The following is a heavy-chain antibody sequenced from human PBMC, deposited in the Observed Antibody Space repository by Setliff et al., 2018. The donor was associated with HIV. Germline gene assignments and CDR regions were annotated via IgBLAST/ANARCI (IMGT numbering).Heavy chain of an antibody. CDR2: TYTNGYT. V-gene: IGHV4-61*09. CDR3: ARAPPGIQNDAFDV. J-gene: IGHJ3*01. CDR1: GGSLRSGSYY. Sequence: TLSLTCTVSGGSLRSGSYYWTWIRQPAGKGPEWIGHTYTNGYTNYNPSLKSRVTISVDTSRDQFPLQLTSVTAADTAVYYCARAPPGIQNDAFDVWGQGTMVTVSS.